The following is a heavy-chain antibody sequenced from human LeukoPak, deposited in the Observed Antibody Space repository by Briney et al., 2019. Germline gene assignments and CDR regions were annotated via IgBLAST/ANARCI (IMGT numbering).Heavy chain of an antibody. CDR3: AKDRRGSSSPFFDY. J-gene: IGHJ4*02. CDR1: GFTFSSYA. Sequence: GGSLRLSCAASGFTFSSYAMSWVRQAPGKGLEWVAFIRYDGSNKYYADSVKGRFTISRDNSKNTLYPQMNSLRAEDTAVYYCAKDRRGSSSPFFDYWGQGTLVTVSS. D-gene: IGHD6-6*01. CDR2: IRYDGSNK. V-gene: IGHV3-30*02.